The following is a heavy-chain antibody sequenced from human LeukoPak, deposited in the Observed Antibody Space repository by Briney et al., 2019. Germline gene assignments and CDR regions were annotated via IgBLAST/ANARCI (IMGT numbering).Heavy chain of an antibody. CDR1: GFIFGDHA. Sequence: GQSLRLSCTAYGFIFGDHAMSWVRQAPGKGLEWVRFIRSKAYGGTTEYAASVKGRFTISRDDSKSIAYLQMNSLETEDTALYYCTRGPILLWMHNGMDVWGQGTTVTVSS. J-gene: IGHJ6*02. V-gene: IGHV3-49*04. D-gene: IGHD5-18*01. CDR2: IRSKAYGGTT. CDR3: TRGPILLWMHNGMDV.